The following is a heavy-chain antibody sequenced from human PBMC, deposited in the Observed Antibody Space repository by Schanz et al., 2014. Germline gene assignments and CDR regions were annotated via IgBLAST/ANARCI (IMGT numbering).Heavy chain of an antibody. CDR2: MNESHSTI. CDR1: GFSFSSYA. CDR3: ARKVVATIGGYYDN. D-gene: IGHD5-12*01. V-gene: IGHV3-23*01. J-gene: IGHJ4*02. Sequence: EVQLLESGGGLVEPGGSLRLSCAASGFSFSSYAMGWVRQARGKGLEWVSAMNESHSTIYYADSVRGRFTISRDNAEITLFLQMNSLRAEDTAVYYCARKVVATIGGYYDNWGQGTLVIVSS.